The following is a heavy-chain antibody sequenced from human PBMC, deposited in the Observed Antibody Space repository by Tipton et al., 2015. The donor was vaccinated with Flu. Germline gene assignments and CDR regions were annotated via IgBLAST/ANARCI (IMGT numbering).Heavy chain of an antibody. CDR1: GVSISSYY. J-gene: IGHJ5*02. Sequence: TLSLTCTVFGVSISSYYWTWIRQPPGKGLEWIGYTQNTGRTNYNPSLKSRVTMSVATSKSQFSLKLTSVTAADTAVYYCARSRRLTVFGVVTPPDRWGQGTLVTVSS. V-gene: IGHV4-59*01. CDR3: ARSRRLTVFGVVTPPDR. D-gene: IGHD3-3*01. CDR2: TQNTGRT.